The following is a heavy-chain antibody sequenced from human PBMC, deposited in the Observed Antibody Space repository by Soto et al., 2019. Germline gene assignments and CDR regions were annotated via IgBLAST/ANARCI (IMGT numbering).Heavy chain of an antibody. Sequence: QVQLQESGPGLVKPSETLSLTCTVSDSSIISYYWTWIRQSPGKGLEWIGYIHYSGSTLYNPSLKNRATISVARSKSRISLKWSSGTAADRAVFYGARGLRRQQGGDGFDTWGQGPLVTVS. CDR2: IHYSGST. J-gene: IGHJ5*02. D-gene: IGHD3-16*01. CDR1: DSSIISYY. CDR3: ARGLRRQQGGDGFDT. V-gene: IGHV4-59*01.